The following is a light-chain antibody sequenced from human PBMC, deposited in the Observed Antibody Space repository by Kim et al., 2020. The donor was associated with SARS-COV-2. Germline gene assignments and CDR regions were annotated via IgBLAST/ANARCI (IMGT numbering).Light chain of an antibody. Sequence: PASISCRSSQSLLQSNGYNYLDWYLQKPGQSPQLLIYLGSNRASGVPDRFSGSGSGTYFTLKISRVEAEDVGVYYCMQALQTPLTFGGGTKVDIK. V-gene: IGKV2-28*01. J-gene: IGKJ4*01. CDR1: QSLLQSNGYNY. CDR3: MQALQTPLT. CDR2: LGS.